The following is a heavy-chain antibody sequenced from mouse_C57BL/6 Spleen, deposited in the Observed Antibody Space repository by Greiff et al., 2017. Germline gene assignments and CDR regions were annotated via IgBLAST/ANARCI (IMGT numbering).Heavy chain of an antibody. D-gene: IGHD1-1*01. CDR2: IDPSDSYT. CDR1: GYTFTSYW. V-gene: IGHV1-69*01. Sequence: QVQLQQPGAELVMPGASVKLSCKASGYTFTSYWMHWVKQRPGQGLEWIGEIDPSDSYTNYNQKFKGKYTLTVDKSSSTAYMQLSSLTSEDSAVYYSARSYYSGSSPLSGYWGQGTTLTVSS. CDR3: ARSYYSGSSPLSGY. J-gene: IGHJ2*01.